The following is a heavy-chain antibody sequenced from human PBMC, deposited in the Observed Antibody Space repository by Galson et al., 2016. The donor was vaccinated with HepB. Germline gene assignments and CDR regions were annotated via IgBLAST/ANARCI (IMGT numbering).Heavy chain of an antibody. V-gene: IGHV3-23*01. CDR2: ISGDTTTT. Sequence: SLRLSCAASGLTFSNYAMTWVRQAPGKGLEWVSSISGDTTTTYYADSVKGRFTISRDNSKNTFYLQMNSLRAEDTASYYCAKGGGSTWYISPHFVDPWGQGTLVTVSP. CDR1: GLTFSNYA. D-gene: IGHD6-13*01. CDR3: AKGGGSTWYISPHFVDP. J-gene: IGHJ5*02.